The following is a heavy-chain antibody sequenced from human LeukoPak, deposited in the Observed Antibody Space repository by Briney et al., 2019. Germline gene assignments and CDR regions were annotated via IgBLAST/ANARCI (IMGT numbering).Heavy chain of an antibody. CDR3: ARELGRYSYGPPTLGY. Sequence: GGSLRLSCAASGFTFSSYSMNWVRQAPGKGLEWVSSISRSSSYIYYADSVKGRFTISRDNAKNSLYLQMNSLRAEDTAVYYCARELGRYSYGPPTLGYWGQGTLVTVSS. V-gene: IGHV3-21*01. CDR2: ISRSSSYI. CDR1: GFTFSSYS. D-gene: IGHD5-18*01. J-gene: IGHJ4*02.